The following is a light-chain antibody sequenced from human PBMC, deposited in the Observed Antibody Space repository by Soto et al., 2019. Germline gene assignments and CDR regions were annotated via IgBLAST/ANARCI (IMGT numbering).Light chain of an antibody. CDR3: QQYGSSPRT. CDR2: GAS. Sequence: EIVLTQSPGTLSLSPGERATLSCRASQSVSSSYLAWYQQKPGQAPRLLIYGASSRATGIPDRFSGSGSGTDFTLTISRLEPEDFAVYYCQQYGSSPRTFDQGTKVEIQ. J-gene: IGKJ1*01. CDR1: QSVSSSY. V-gene: IGKV3-20*01.